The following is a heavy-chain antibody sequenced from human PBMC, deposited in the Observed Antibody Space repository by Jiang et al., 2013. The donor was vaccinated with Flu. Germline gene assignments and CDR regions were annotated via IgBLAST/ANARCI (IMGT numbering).Heavy chain of an antibody. Sequence: VQLVESGAEAKKPGESLKISCKGSGYSFTSYWIGWVRQMPGKGLEWMGIIYPGDSDTRYSPSFQGQVTISADKSISTAYLQWSSLKASDTAMYYCARQDGQWLVTYNWFDPWGQGTLVTVSS. CDR2: IYPGDSDT. CDR3: ARQDGQWLVTYNWFDP. D-gene: IGHD6-19*01. CDR1: GYSFTSYW. V-gene: IGHV5-51*01. J-gene: IGHJ5*02.